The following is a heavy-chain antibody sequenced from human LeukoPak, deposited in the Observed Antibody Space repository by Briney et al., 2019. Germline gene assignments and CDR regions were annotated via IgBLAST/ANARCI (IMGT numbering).Heavy chain of an antibody. CDR3: ARGPLYYDFWSGYYSLYYYYMDV. CDR2: ISAYNGNT. Sequence: ASVKVSCKASGGTFSSYAISWVRQAPGQGLEWMGWISAYNGNTNYAQKLQGRVTMTTDTSTSTAYMELRSLRSDDTAVYYCARGPLYYDFWSGYYSLYYYYMDVWGKGTTVTVSS. D-gene: IGHD3-3*01. CDR1: GGTFSSYA. J-gene: IGHJ6*03. V-gene: IGHV1-18*01.